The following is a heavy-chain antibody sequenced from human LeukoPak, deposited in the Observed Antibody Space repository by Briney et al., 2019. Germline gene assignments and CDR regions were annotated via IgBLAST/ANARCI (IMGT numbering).Heavy chain of an antibody. J-gene: IGHJ6*02. V-gene: IGHV3-30*18. CDR1: GFTFSNYG. D-gene: IGHD3-10*01. Sequence: PGRSLRLSCAASGFTFSNYGMHWVRQAPGKGLEWVAVISHSGGDKYYADSLKGRFTISRDNSKNALFLQMNSLRDEGTGVYYCAKDHFGSGTTMDVWGQGTTVTVSS. CDR3: AKDHFGSGTTMDV. CDR2: ISHSGGDK.